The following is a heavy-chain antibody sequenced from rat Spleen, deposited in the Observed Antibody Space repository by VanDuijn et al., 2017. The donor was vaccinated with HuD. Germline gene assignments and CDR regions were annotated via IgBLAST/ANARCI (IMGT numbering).Heavy chain of an antibody. CDR3: ARGLVLT. V-gene: IGHV3-3*01. CDR1: GYSITSSYR. J-gene: IGHJ2*01. CDR2: INNAGTT. D-gene: IGHD2-5*01. Sequence: EVQLQESGPGLVKPSQSLSLTCSVTGYSITSSYRWNWIRKFPGNKLEWMGYINNAGTTNYNPSLKSRISITRDTSKNQFFLQVNSVTTEDTATYYCARGLVLTWGQGVMVTVSS.